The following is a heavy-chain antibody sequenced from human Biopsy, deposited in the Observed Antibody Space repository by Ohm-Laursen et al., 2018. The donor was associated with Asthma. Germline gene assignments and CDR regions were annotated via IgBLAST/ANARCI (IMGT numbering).Heavy chain of an antibody. Sequence: SSVKVSCNASGYPFIGYHIHWMRQAPGQGLEWMGRINPNSGATNYAQKFQGRVTMTRDTSISTAYMEVSRLRSDDTAAYYCARGQKSAGDRWFDPWGQGTLVTVSS. CDR3: ARGQKSAGDRWFDP. CDR1: GYPFIGYH. J-gene: IGHJ5*02. CDR2: INPNSGAT. D-gene: IGHD6-13*01. V-gene: IGHV1-2*06.